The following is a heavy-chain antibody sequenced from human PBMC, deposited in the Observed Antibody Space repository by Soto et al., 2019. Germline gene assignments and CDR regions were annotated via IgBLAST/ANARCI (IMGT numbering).Heavy chain of an antibody. D-gene: IGHD1-26*01. Sequence: GGSLRLSCAASGFTFSSYWMSWVRQAPGKGLEWVANIKQDGSEKYYVDSVKGRFTISRDNAKNSLYLQMNSLRAEDTAVYYCAGGGGWEGKLYGFYHYYHIDVWGKGTTVTVSS. CDR3: AGGGGWEGKLYGFYHYYHIDV. CDR2: IKQDGSEK. CDR1: GFTFSSYW. J-gene: IGHJ6*03. V-gene: IGHV3-7*01.